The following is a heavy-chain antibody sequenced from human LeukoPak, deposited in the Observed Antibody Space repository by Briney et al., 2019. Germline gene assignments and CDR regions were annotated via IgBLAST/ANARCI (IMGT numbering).Heavy chain of an antibody. V-gene: IGHV3-66*04. D-gene: IGHD3/OR15-3a*01. Sequence: GGSLRLSCAASGFTVSSNYMSWVRQAPGKGLEWVSVIRSDDTSYYTDSVKDRFIISRDNSENSLYLQMNSLRAEDTAVYYCARHKDWTFDYWGQGTLVTVSS. J-gene: IGHJ4*02. CDR3: ARHKDWTFDY. CDR2: IRSDDTS. CDR1: GFTVSSNY.